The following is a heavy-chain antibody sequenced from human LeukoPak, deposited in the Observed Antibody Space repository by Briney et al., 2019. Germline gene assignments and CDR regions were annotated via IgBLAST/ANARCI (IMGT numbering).Heavy chain of an antibody. J-gene: IGHJ6*03. Sequence: GEPLKISCKGLGYSFTTYWICWVRQMPGKGLEGRGFIYPGDSDTRYSPSFQGQVTISADKSISTDYLKWSSLTASDTAMYYCARHPSGFLDYYYMDVWGKGTTVTVS. CDR3: ARHPSGFLDYYYMDV. CDR1: GYSFTTYW. V-gene: IGHV5-51*01. CDR2: IYPGDSDT. D-gene: IGHD6-25*01.